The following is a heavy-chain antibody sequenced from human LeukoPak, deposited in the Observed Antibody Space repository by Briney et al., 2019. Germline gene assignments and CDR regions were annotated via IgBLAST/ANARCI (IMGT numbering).Heavy chain of an antibody. J-gene: IGHJ5*02. D-gene: IGHD3-3*01. Sequence: PGGSLRLSCAASGFTFSTSPMTWVRQAPGKGLEWVSAISGSGDNTYYADSVKGRFTISRDNSKNTLYLQMNSLRVEDTAVYYCAKCYDFSGSEWFDPWGQGTLVTVSS. CDR1: GFTFSTSP. CDR2: ISGSGDNT. V-gene: IGHV3-23*01. CDR3: AKCYDFSGSEWFDP.